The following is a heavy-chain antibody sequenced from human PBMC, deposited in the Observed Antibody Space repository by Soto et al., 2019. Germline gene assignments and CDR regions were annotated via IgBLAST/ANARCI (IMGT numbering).Heavy chain of an antibody. CDR2: IRKDGSEK. Sequence: EVQVVESGGGLVQSGGSLRLSCAVSGFTFSNYWMSWVRHAPGKGLEWVAGIRKDGSEKYYVDSVKGRFTISRDNARNSRSLQMNSLRSEDTAVYFCGSVHIPNWGQGTLVTVSS. CDR1: GFTFSNYW. D-gene: IGHD3-10*02. V-gene: IGHV3-7*03. CDR3: GSVHIPN. J-gene: IGHJ4*02.